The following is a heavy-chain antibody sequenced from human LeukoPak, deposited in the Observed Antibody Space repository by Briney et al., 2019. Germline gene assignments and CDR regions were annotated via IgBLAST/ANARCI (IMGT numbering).Heavy chain of an antibody. V-gene: IGHV3-48*01. CDR3: ARDPPYCRTTSCMGN. CDR1: GFTFSSYW. CDR2: IGSSSRTI. J-gene: IGHJ4*02. D-gene: IGHD2-2*01. Sequence: GGSLRLSCAASGFTFSSYWMSWVRQAPGKGLEWVSYIGSSSRTIYNADSVKGRFTISRDNAKNSLYLQMNSLRVEDTAVYYCARDPPYCRTTSCMGNWGQGTLVTVSS.